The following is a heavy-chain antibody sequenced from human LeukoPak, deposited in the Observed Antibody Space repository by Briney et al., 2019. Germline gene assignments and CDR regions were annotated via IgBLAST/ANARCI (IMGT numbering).Heavy chain of an antibody. J-gene: IGHJ4*02. CDR1: GGSINSYY. CDR3: ARWNYGSGSAFDY. Sequence: SETLSLTCTVSGGSINSYYWSWIRQPPGKGLECIGYIHYTGSTNYNPSLKSRVTISVDTSKNQFSLKLSSVTAADTAVYYCARWNYGSGSAFDYWGQGTLVTVSS. V-gene: IGHV4-59*01. D-gene: IGHD3-10*01. CDR2: IHYTGST.